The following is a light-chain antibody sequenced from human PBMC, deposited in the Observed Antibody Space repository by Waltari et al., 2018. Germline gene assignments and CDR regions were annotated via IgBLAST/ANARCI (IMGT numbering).Light chain of an antibody. Sequence: DILVTQSPSSLSASVGERVTIPCRASQTINTYINWFQQKPGKAPKLLIYGASTLQSGVPSRFSGSGLGTVFTLTINNLQPEDVATYHCQQSYSSPRSFGQGTKLEI. CDR2: GAS. J-gene: IGKJ2*03. CDR1: QTINTY. CDR3: QQSYSSPRS. V-gene: IGKV1-39*01.